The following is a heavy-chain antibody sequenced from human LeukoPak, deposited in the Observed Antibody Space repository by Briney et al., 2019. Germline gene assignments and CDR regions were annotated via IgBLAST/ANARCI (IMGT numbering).Heavy chain of an antibody. CDR3: ARDSSGHFFPTTPFDY. V-gene: IGHV3-33*01. CDR2: IWYDGSNK. Sequence: PGRSLRLSCAASGFTFSSYGMHWVRQAPGKGLEWVAVIWYDGSNKYYADSVKGRFTISRDNSKNTLYLQMNSLRAEDTAVYYCARDSSGHFFPTTPFDYWGQGTLVAVSS. D-gene: IGHD3-22*01. J-gene: IGHJ4*02. CDR1: GFTFSSYG.